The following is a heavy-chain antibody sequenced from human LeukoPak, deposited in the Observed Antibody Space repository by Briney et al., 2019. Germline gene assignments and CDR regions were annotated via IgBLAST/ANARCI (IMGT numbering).Heavy chain of an antibody. Sequence: PGGSLRLSCTASGFTFSTYAMSWVRQAPGKGLEWVSSISDSGGGTYYADSVKGLFTVSRDNSKNTLYLQMHSLRAEDTALYYCAKEGLLPVENAFDILGQGTMVTVSS. CDR2: ISDSGGGT. CDR3: AKEGLLPVENAFDI. V-gene: IGHV3-23*01. D-gene: IGHD4-23*01. CDR1: GFTFSTYA. J-gene: IGHJ3*02.